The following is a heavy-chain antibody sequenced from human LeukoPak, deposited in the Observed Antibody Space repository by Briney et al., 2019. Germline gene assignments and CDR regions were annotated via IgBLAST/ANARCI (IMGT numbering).Heavy chain of an antibody. J-gene: IGHJ5*02. CDR1: GYTFTGYY. D-gene: IGHD2-21*02. Sequence: ASVKVSCKASGYTFTGYYLHWVRQAPGQGLEWMGWINPNSGDTNYAQKFQGRVTMTRDTSISTAYMELRRLRSDDMAVYYCATKKTPLYCGGDCYSGLGWFDPWGQGTLITVSS. CDR3: ATKKTPLYCGGDCYSGLGWFDP. CDR2: INPNSGDT. V-gene: IGHV1-2*02.